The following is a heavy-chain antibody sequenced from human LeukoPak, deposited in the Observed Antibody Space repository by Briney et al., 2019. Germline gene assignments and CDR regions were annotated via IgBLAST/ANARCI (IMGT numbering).Heavy chain of an antibody. CDR2: IIPILGIA. Sequence: ASVKVSCKASGGTFSSYAISWVRQAPGQGLEWMGRIIPILGIANYAQKFQGRVTITADKSTSTAYMELSSLRSEDTAVYYCARGNSSGWYVFDYWGQGTLVTVSS. CDR3: ARGNSSGWYVFDY. D-gene: IGHD6-19*01. J-gene: IGHJ4*02. V-gene: IGHV1-69*04. CDR1: GGTFSSYA.